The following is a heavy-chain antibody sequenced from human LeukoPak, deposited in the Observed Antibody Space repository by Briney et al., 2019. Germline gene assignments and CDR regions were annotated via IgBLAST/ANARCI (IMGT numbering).Heavy chain of an antibody. D-gene: IGHD6-13*01. Sequence: GGSLRLSCAASGFTFSSYAMSWVRQAPGKGLEWVAVISYDGSNKYYADSVKGRFTISRDNAKNSLYLQMNSLRAEDTAVYYCARGSSSLDYWGQGTLVTVSS. CDR2: ISYDGSNK. CDR3: ARGSSSLDY. V-gene: IGHV3-30*03. J-gene: IGHJ4*02. CDR1: GFTFSSYA.